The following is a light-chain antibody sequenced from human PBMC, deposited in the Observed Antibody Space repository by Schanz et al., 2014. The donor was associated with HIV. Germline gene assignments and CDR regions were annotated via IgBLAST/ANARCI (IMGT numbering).Light chain of an antibody. CDR3: ATWDDSLRAWV. Sequence: QSVLSQPPSVSGTPGQRVVISCSGSSSNIEVNPVDWYLHLPGTAPKLLIYRNNQRPSGVPDRFSGSKSGTSASLAISGLRSEDEADYYCATWDDSLRAWVFGGGTKLTVL. J-gene: IGLJ3*02. V-gene: IGLV1-47*01. CDR2: RNN. CDR1: SSNIEVNP.